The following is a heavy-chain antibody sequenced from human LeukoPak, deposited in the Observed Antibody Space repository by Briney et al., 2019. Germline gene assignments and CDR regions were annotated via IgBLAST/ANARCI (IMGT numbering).Heavy chain of an antibody. J-gene: IGHJ4*02. CDR3: ARDLGAEYYDGSGYYDY. CDR2: IYYSGST. Sequence: SETLSLTCTVSGGSISSSSYYWGWIRQPPGKGLEWIGSIYYSGSTYYNPSLKSRVTISVDTSKNQFSLKLSSVTAADTAVYYCARDLGAEYYDGSGYYDYWGQGTLVTVSS. D-gene: IGHD3-22*01. V-gene: IGHV4-39*07. CDR1: GGSISSSSYY.